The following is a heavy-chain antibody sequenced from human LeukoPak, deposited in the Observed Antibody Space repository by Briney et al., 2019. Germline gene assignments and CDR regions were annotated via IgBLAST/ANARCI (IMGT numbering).Heavy chain of an antibody. CDR1: GYTFTNYG. J-gene: IGHJ3*02. Sequence: ASVKVSCKASGYTFTNYGIIWVRQAPGRGLEWTGWNSAYNGNTNYAQKFQGRVTMTTDTSTNTAYMELRSLTSDDTAVYYCARTFYDFWSGFSNYDSFHIWGQGTLVTVSS. V-gene: IGHV1-18*01. CDR3: ARTFYDFWSGFSNYDSFHI. CDR2: NSAYNGNT. D-gene: IGHD3-3*01.